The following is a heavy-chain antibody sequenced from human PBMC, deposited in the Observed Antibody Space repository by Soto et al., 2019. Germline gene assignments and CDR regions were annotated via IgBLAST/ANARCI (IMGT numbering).Heavy chain of an antibody. Sequence: MCVTGIRQPPGKALEWLALIDWDDDTYYSTSLKTRLTISKDTSKNQVVLTMTNMDPVDTAMYYCARIRGVAGTAGFDYWGQGTLVTVSS. J-gene: IGHJ4*02. CDR3: ARIRGVAGTAGFDY. V-gene: IGHV2-70*01. CDR1: MC. CDR2: IDWDDDT. D-gene: IGHD6-19*01.